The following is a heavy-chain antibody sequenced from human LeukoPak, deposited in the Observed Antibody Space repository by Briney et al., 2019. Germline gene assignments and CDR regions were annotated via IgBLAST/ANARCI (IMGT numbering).Heavy chain of an antibody. Sequence: GGSLRLSCAASGFTFSSYAMNWVRQAPGKGLEWVTFIRFEGSNKYYANSVKGRFTISRDNSKNTLYLQMNSLRVEDTAVYYCAKGDQYDTSGYEAFDIWGQGTMVTVSS. CDR1: GFTFSSYA. V-gene: IGHV3-30*02. CDR2: IRFEGSNK. D-gene: IGHD3-22*01. J-gene: IGHJ3*02. CDR3: AKGDQYDTSGYEAFDI.